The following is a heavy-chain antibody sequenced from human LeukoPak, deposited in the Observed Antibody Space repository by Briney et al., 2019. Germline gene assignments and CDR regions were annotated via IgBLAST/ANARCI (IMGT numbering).Heavy chain of an antibody. CDR1: GFTFSTYT. CDR3: AKDLRKDGIWDIDY. V-gene: IGHV3-23*01. CDR2: IHGSGGAS. D-gene: IGHD1-14*01. J-gene: IGHJ4*02. Sequence: GGSLRLSCAASGFTFSTYTMNWVRQAPGRGLEWVSGIHGSGGASFYADSVKGRFTISRDNSQNTVFLQMDSLRDEDTALYYCAKDLRKDGIWDIDYWGQGTLVTVSS.